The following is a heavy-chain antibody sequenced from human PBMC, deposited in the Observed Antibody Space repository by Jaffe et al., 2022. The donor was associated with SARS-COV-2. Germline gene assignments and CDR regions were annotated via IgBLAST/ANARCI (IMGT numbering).Heavy chain of an antibody. D-gene: IGHD6-13*01. V-gene: IGHV4-39*01. Sequence: QLQLQESGPGLVKPSETLSLTCTVSGGSISSSSYYWGWIRQPPGKGLEWIGSIYYSGSTYYNPSLKSRVTISVDTSKNQFSLKLSSVTAADTAVYYCARQGLYSSSWYYYYYYMDVWGKGTTVTVSS. J-gene: IGHJ6*03. CDR1: GGSISSSSYY. CDR2: IYYSGST. CDR3: ARQGLYSSSWYYYYYYMDV.